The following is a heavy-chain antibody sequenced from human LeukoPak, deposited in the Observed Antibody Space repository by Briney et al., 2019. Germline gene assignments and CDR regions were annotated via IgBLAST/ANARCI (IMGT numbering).Heavy chain of an antibody. J-gene: IGHJ5*02. CDR2: ISSSGSTI. CDR1: GFTFSSYE. D-gene: IGHD6-13*01. V-gene: IGHV3-48*03. Sequence: GGSLRLSCAASGFTFSSYEMNWVRQAPGKGLEWVSYISSSGSTIYYADSVKGRLTISRDNAKNSLYLQMNSLRAEDTAVYYCARLKQQLVRNNWFDPWGQGTLVTVSS. CDR3: ARLKQQLVRNNWFDP.